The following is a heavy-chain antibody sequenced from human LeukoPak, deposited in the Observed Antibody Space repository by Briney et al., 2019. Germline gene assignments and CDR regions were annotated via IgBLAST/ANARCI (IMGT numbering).Heavy chain of an antibody. CDR2: IYYSGST. CDR3: ARVNSNTQVDYYYYMDV. D-gene: IGHD4-11*01. J-gene: IGHJ6*03. Sequence: PSQTLSLTCTVSGGSISSGDYYWSWIRQPPGKGLEWIGYIYYSGSTYYNPSLKSRVTISVDTSKNQFSLKLSSVTAADTAVYYCARVNSNTQVDYYYYMDVWGKGTTVTVSS. V-gene: IGHV4-30-4*08. CDR1: GGSISSGDYY.